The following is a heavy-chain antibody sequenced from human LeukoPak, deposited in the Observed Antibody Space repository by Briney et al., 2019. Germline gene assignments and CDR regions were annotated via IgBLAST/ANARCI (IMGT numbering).Heavy chain of an antibody. J-gene: IGHJ1*01. CDR2: IYYSGST. Sequence: KPSGTLSLTCTVSGGSISSYYWNCIRQPPGKGLEWIGYIYYSGSTNYNPSLKSRVTISVDTSKNQFSLKLSSVTAADTAVYYCARGRWYPESFQHWGQGALVTVSS. CDR1: GGSISSYY. D-gene: IGHD2-15*01. CDR3: ARGRWYPESFQH. V-gene: IGHV4-59*01.